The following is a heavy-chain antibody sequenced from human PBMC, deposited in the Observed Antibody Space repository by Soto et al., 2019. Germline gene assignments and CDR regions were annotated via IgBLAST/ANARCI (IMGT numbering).Heavy chain of an antibody. CDR2: INPNSGGT. Sequence: ASVKVSCKASGYTFTGYYMHWVRQAPGQGLEWMGWINPNSGGTNYAQKFQGRVTMTRDTSISTAYMQLSRLRSDDTAVYYCARDAYTTGYGMDVWGQGTTVTVSS. J-gene: IGHJ6*01. CDR3: ARDAYTTGYGMDV. V-gene: IGHV1-2*02. CDR1: GYTFTGYY. D-gene: IGHD4-17*01.